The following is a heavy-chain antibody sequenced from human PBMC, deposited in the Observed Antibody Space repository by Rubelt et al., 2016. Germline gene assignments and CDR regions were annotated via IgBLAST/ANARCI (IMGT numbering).Heavy chain of an antibody. Sequence: QVQLVQSGAAVKKPGASVKVSCKVSGYTLTELSMHWVRQAPGKGLEWMGGFDPEDGETIYARKFQGRVPMTEETSTDTAYMELRSLRSEDTAVYYCRGIWGSYIDYWGQGTLVTVSS. CDR2: FDPEDGET. CDR3: RGIWGSYIDY. V-gene: IGHV1-24*01. J-gene: IGHJ4*02. CDR1: GYTLTELS. D-gene: IGHD3-16*01.